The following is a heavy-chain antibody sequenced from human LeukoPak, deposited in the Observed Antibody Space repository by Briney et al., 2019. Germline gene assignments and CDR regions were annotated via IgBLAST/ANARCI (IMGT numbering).Heavy chain of an antibody. D-gene: IGHD2-2*01. Sequence: GGSLRLSCAASGFTFSSYSMNWVRQAPGKGLEWVSYISSGSSTIYYADSVKGRFTISRDNAKNSLYLQMNSLRAEDTAVYYCARWCRSSSCFRGFDYWGQGTLVTVSS. CDR3: ARWCRSSSCFRGFDY. CDR1: GFTFSSYS. V-gene: IGHV3-48*01. J-gene: IGHJ4*02. CDR2: ISSGSSTI.